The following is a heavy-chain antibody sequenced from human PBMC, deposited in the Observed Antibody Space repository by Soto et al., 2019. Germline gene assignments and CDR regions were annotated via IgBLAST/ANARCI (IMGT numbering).Heavy chain of an antibody. CDR1: GGSISSSSYY. D-gene: IGHD2-2*01. J-gene: IGHJ6*02. Sequence: SATLSLTCTVSGGSISSSSYYWGWIRQPPGKGLEWIGSIYYSGSTYYNPSLKSRVTISVDTSKNQFSLKLSSVTAADTAVYCCARQSCISTSCSPMGNYYYYGMDVWGQGTTVT. CDR2: IYYSGST. CDR3: ARQSCISTSCSPMGNYYYYGMDV. V-gene: IGHV4-39*01.